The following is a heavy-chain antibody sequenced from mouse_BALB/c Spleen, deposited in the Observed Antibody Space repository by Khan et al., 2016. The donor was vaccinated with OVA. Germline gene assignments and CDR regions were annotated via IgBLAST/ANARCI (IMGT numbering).Heavy chain of an antibody. CDR3: ARAYDYFDY. D-gene: IGHD1-1*01. CDR2: ISSGVST. Sequence: EVELVESGGGLVKPGGSLKLSCAASGFTFRNYAMSWVRPTPEKRLEWVASISSGVSTYYPDSVKGRFTISRDNARNILYLQMSSLRSEDTAMYYCARAYDYFDYWGQGTTLTVAS. CDR1: GFTFRNYA. V-gene: IGHV5-6-5*01. J-gene: IGHJ2*01.